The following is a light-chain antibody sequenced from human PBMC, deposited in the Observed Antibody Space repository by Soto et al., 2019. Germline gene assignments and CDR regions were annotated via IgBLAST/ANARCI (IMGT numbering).Light chain of an antibody. J-gene: IGKJ1*01. Sequence: IVLTHSPGPLSLSPGERATLSCRASQSVASRNLAWYQQKPGQAPRLVIYDTYTRATGIPARFSGSGSGTDFTLTISSLQSEDFAVYYCQQYNNWPWTFGQGTKVDI. V-gene: IGKV3-15*01. CDR2: DTY. CDR1: QSVASRN. CDR3: QQYNNWPWT.